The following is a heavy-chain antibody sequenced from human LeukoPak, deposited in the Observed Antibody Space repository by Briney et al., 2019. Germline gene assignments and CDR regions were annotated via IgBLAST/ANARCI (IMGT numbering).Heavy chain of an antibody. CDR2: IRYDGSNK. CDR1: GFTFSSYS. J-gene: IGHJ6*03. Sequence: GGSLRLSCAASGFTFSSYSMNWVRQAPGKGLEWVAFIRYDGSNKYYADSVKGRFTISRDNSKNTLYLQMNSLRAEDTAVYYCAKDAYYYYYYMDVWGKGTTVTVSS. V-gene: IGHV3-30*02. CDR3: AKDAYYYYYYMDV.